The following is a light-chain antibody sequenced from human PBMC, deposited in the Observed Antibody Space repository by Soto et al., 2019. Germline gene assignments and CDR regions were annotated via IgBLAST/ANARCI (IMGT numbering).Light chain of an antibody. CDR1: QTVTNY. CDR2: DAS. CDR3: QQSDSTPYT. V-gene: IGKV1-39*01. J-gene: IGKJ2*01. Sequence: DIQMTQSPSSLSAAVGDRVTITCRASQTVTNYLYWYHQQPGKAPRLLIYDASSLLSGVPSRFSGSGSGTDFTLTIASLQPEDFSTYYCQQSDSTPYTFGQGTKVEI.